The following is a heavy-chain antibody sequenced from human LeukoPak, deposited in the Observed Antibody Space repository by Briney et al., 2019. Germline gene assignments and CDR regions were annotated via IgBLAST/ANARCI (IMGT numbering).Heavy chain of an antibody. D-gene: IGHD3-22*01. J-gene: IGHJ4*02. Sequence: GGPLRLSCAASGFTFSSYGMHWVRRAPGKGLEWVAFIRYDGTNKYYADSVKGRFTISRDNSKNTLYLQMNSLRAGDTAVYYCAKGLYYYDSSGYPDWGQGTLVTVPS. CDR3: AKGLYYYDSSGYPD. CDR2: IRYDGTNK. V-gene: IGHV3-30*02. CDR1: GFTFSSYG.